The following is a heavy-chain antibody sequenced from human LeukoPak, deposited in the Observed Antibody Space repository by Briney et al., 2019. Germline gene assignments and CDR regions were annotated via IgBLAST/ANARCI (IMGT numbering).Heavy chain of an antibody. CDR2: ISFDGSNK. CDR3: ARESGYSYGRFDY. Sequence: GGSLRLSCAASGFAFNTYAMHWVRQAPGKGLEWVAVISFDGSNKYYADSVKGRFTISRDNSKNTMYMKMNSLGAEDTAVYYCARESGYSYGRFDYWGQGTLVTGSS. CDR1: GFAFNTYA. D-gene: IGHD5-18*01. J-gene: IGHJ4*02. V-gene: IGHV3-30*04.